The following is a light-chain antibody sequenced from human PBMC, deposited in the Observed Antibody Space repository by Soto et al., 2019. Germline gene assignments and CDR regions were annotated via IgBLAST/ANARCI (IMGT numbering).Light chain of an antibody. CDR2: DAS. Sequence: DIQMTQSPSSLSASVGDRVTITCRASQNIRSRLAWFQQTPEKAPKLVIYDASSLQSGVPSRFRGIRSGTDFTLPFSSLQPEDFATYYCQQANSFPLTFGGGTKVDIK. CDR1: QNIRSR. V-gene: IGKV1-12*01. CDR3: QQANSFPLT. J-gene: IGKJ4*01.